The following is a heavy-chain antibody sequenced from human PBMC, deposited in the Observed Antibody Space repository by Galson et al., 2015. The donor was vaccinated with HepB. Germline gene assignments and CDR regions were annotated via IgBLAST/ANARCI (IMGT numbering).Heavy chain of an antibody. D-gene: IGHD3-10*01. CDR2: IYYSGST. Sequence: SETLSLTCTVSGGSISTHIYYWGWIRQPPGKGLEWIGSIYYSGSTYYNPSLKSRVTISVDTSKNQFSLKLSSVTAADTAVYYCASRSLLWFGELPWGQATLVTVSS. J-gene: IGHJ5*02. V-gene: IGHV4-39*01. CDR1: GGSISTHIYY. CDR3: ASRSLLWFGELP.